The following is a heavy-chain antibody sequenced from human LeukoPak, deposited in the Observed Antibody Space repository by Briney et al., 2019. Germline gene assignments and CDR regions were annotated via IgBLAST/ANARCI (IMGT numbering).Heavy chain of an antibody. Sequence: TSETLSLTCTLSGGSVTSGHYYWSWVRQPAGKRLEWIGRIHTSGSTDYNPSLKSRVTISVVTSKNQFSLNFNSVTATDTAVYYCARDVDDREAFDYWGQGILVTVSS. CDR1: GGSVTSGHYY. CDR2: IHTSGST. CDR3: ARDVDDREAFDY. D-gene: IGHD3-3*01. V-gene: IGHV4-61*02. J-gene: IGHJ4*02.